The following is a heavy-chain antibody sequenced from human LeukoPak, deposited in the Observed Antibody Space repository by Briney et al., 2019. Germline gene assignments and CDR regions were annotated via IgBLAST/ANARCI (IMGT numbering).Heavy chain of an antibody. Sequence: ASVKVSCKASGGTFSSYAISWVRQAPGQGLEWMGGIIPIFGTANYAQKFQGRVTITADESTSTAYMELSSLRSEDTAVYYCARESQEAGYAAWFDPRGQGTLVTVSS. V-gene: IGHV1-69*13. J-gene: IGHJ5*02. CDR2: IIPIFGTA. CDR1: GGTFSSYA. CDR3: ARESQEAGYAAWFDP. D-gene: IGHD2-2*01.